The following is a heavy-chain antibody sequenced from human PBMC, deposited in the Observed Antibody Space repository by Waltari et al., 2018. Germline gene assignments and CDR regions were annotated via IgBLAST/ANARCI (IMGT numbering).Heavy chain of an antibody. CDR3: ARGKAFDP. Sequence: VRLVESGGGRVEPGESLRLSCVGSGFSFDEYSMNWVRQAPGKGRRCVSYLNNGGEYKGYADSVEGRFTISRDNDKNTLYLQMNDLRVDDTAIYYCARGKAFDPWGQGTRVNVSS. J-gene: IGHJ5*02. CDR2: LNNGGEYK. CDR1: GFSFDEYS. V-gene: IGHV3-21*06.